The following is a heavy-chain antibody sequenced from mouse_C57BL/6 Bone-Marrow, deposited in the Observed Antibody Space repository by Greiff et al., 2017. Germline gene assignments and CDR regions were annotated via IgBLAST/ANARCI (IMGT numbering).Heavy chain of an antibody. CDR2: IDPSDSYT. J-gene: IGHJ4*01. V-gene: IGHV1-50*01. D-gene: IGHD2-4*01. CDR3: ARDYDVNYYAMDY. CDR1: GYTFTSYW. Sequence: QVHVKQPGAELVKPGASVKLSCKASGYTFTSYWMQWVKQRPGQGLEWIGEIDPSDSYTNYNQKFKGKATLTVDTSSSTAYMQLSSLASEDSAVYYCARDYDVNYYAMDYWGQGTSVTVSS.